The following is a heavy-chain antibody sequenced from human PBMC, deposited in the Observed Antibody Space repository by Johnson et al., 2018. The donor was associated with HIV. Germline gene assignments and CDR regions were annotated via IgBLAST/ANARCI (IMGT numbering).Heavy chain of an antibody. J-gene: IGHJ3*02. CDR1: GFTVSSNY. CDR3: ARGKGAAVGLDAFDI. Sequence: AQLVESGGGVVQPGRSLRLSCAASGFTVSSNYMSWVRQAPGKGLEWVSGINWNGGSTGYADSMKGRFTISRDNARNSLYLQMNSLRAEDTALYFCARGKGAAVGLDAFDIWGQGIRVTVSS. D-gene: IGHD6-13*01. V-gene: IGHV3-20*04. CDR2: INWNGGST.